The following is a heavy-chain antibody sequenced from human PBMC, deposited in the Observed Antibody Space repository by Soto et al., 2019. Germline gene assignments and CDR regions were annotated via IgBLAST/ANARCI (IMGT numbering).Heavy chain of an antibody. CDR1: GGSISSGDYY. D-gene: IGHD5-18*01. CDR2: IYYSGST. Sequence: LSLTCTVSGGSISSGDYYWSLIRQPPGKGLEWIGYIYYSGSTYYNPSLKSRVTISVDTSKNQFSLKLSSVTAADTAVYYCARAPPLKYTYGLRGAFDIWGQGTMVTVS. J-gene: IGHJ3*02. V-gene: IGHV4-30-4*01. CDR3: ARAPPLKYTYGLRGAFDI.